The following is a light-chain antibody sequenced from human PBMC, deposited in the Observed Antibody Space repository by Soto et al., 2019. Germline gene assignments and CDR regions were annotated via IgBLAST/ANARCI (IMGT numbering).Light chain of an antibody. J-gene: IGKJ4*01. Sequence: DIQPTQSPSSLSASVGDRVTITCRASQSIRSYLNWYQQKPGKAPKLLIYAASSLQTGVSSRFSGSGSGTDFTLTISNLQPEDFATYYCQQTSSTPTFGGGTKVDIK. V-gene: IGKV1-39*01. CDR2: AAS. CDR3: QQTSSTPT. CDR1: QSIRSY.